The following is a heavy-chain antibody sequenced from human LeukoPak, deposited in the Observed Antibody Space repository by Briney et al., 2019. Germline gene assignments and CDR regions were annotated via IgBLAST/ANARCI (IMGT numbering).Heavy chain of an antibody. D-gene: IGHD3-10*01. CDR3: AREVSGSYSPYFDY. Sequence: GESLRLSCAASGITFSSFDMSWVRQAPGKGLEWVSGINWNGGSTGYADSVKGRFTISRDNAKNSLYLQMNSLRAEDTALYYCAREVSGSYSPYFDYWGQGTLVTVSS. CDR2: INWNGGST. J-gene: IGHJ4*02. CDR1: GITFSSFD. V-gene: IGHV3-20*04.